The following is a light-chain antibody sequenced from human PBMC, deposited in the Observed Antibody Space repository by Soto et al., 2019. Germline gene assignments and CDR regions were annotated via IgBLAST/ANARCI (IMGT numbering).Light chain of an antibody. Sequence: TQSPATLSVSPCEGVTLSCRASQTIKNLLAWYQQRPGQSPRLLLYYASTRATGVPARFSGSGSGTEFPLAISSLQSEDFATYYCQQYHNWPITFGQGTRLEIK. V-gene: IGKV3-15*01. CDR2: YAS. J-gene: IGKJ5*01. CDR3: QQYHNWPIT. CDR1: QTIKNL.